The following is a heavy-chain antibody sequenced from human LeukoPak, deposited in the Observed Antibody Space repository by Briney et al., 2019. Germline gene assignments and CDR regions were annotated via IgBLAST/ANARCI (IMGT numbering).Heavy chain of an antibody. CDR2: IYYSGST. V-gene: IGHV4-59*12. Sequence: SETLSLTCTVSGGSISSYYWSWIRQPPGKGLEWIGYIYYSGSTNYNPSLKSRVTISVDTSKNHFSLKLSSVTAADTAVYYCARPHSTFFDQDAAYYFDYWGQGTLVTVSS. CDR3: ARPHSTFFDQDAAYYFDY. CDR1: GGSISSYY. D-gene: IGHD3-9*01. J-gene: IGHJ4*02.